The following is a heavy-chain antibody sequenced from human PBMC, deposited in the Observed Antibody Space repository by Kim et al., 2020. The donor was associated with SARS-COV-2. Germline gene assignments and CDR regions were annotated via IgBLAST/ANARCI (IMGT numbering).Heavy chain of an antibody. D-gene: IGHD3-22*01. CDR3: ARPPTDRGCYYRRAFDI. J-gene: IGHJ3*02. CDR1: GGSFSGYY. V-gene: IGHV4-34*01. CDR2: INHSGST. Sequence: SETLSLTCAVYGGSFSGYYWSWIRQPPGKGLEWIGEINHSGSTNYNPSLKSRVTISVDTSKNQFSLKLSSVTAADTAVYYCARPPTDRGCYYRRAFDIWGQGTMVTVSS.